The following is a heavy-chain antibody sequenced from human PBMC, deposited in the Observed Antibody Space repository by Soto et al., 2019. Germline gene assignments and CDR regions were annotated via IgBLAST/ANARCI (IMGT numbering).Heavy chain of an antibody. V-gene: IGHV3-30*18. D-gene: IGHD6-13*01. CDR3: AKDLEAAGTRLWVDY. CDR2: ISYDGSNK. CDR1: GFTFSSYG. Sequence: GGSLRLSCAASGFTFSSYGMHWVRQAPGKGLEWVAVISYDGSNKYYADSVKGRFTISRDNSKNTLYLQMNSLRAEDTAVYYCAKDLEAAGTRLWVDYWGQGTLVTVSS. J-gene: IGHJ4*02.